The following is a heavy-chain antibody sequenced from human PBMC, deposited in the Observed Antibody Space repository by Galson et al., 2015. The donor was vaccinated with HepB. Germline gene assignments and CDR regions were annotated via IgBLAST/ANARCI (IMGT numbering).Heavy chain of an antibody. CDR3: ARAYYFDTSGYYY. D-gene: IGHD3-22*01. J-gene: IGHJ4*02. V-gene: IGHV3-21*01. Sequence: SLRLSCAASGFTFSTYSMNWVRQAPGKGLEWVSSISGTSSCIYYADSVKGRFTISRDNAKNSLYLQMNSLRAEDTAVYYCARAYYFDTSGYYYWGQGTLVTVSS. CDR2: ISGTSSCI. CDR1: GFTFSTYS.